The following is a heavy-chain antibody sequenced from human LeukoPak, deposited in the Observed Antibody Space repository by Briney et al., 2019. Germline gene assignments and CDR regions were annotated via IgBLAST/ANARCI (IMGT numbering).Heavy chain of an antibody. CDR1: GYTFTGYY. Sequence: ASVKVSCKASGYTFTGYYMHWVRQAPGQGLEWMGWINPNSGGTNYAQKFQGRVTMTRDTSISTAYMELSRLRSDDTAVYYCARDPPARPQFAYWGQGTLVTVSS. CDR3: ARDPPARPQFAY. J-gene: IGHJ4*02. CDR2: INPNSGGT. V-gene: IGHV1-2*02.